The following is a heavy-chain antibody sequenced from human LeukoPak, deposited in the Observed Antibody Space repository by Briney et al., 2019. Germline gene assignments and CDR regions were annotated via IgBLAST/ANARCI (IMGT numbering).Heavy chain of an antibody. Sequence: ASVKVSCKASGYTFTSYGISWVRQAPGQGRECVGWISVYNGTTNYAQKLQGRVTMTTDTSTSTAYMELRSLRSDDTAVYYCARDGLVGATPPSSWGEGSLVTVSS. D-gene: IGHD1-26*01. J-gene: IGHJ4*01. V-gene: IGHV1-18*01. CDR1: GYTFTSYG. CDR3: ARDGLVGATPPSS. CDR2: ISVYNGTT.